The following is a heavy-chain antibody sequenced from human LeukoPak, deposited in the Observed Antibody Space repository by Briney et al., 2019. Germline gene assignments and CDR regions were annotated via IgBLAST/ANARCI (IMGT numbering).Heavy chain of an antibody. V-gene: IGHV4-34*01. CDR2: INHSGST. Sequence: SETLSLTCAVYGGSFSDYYWSCIRHPPGKGLECLGEINHSGSTNYNPPLKRRVTISVDTPKNQFSLKLSSVTAADTAVYYCARQRVVTATYDAFDIWGKGTMVTVSS. CDR3: ARQRVVTATYDAFDI. D-gene: IGHD2-21*02. CDR1: GGSFSDYY. J-gene: IGHJ3*02.